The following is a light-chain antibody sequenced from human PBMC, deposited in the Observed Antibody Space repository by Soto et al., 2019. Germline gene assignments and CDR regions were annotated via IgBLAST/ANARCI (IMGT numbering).Light chain of an antibody. V-gene: IGKV1-39*01. CDR2: ITS. J-gene: IGKJ1*01. CDR1: QNINSY. Sequence: DIQMTQSPSSLSASVGDRVAITCRASQNINSYLNWYRQKPGKAPDLLIYITSSLQSGVPSRFSGSGFGTDVTLTISSLQPEDFATYYCQQSYGTPWTFGQGTKVEL. CDR3: QQSYGTPWT.